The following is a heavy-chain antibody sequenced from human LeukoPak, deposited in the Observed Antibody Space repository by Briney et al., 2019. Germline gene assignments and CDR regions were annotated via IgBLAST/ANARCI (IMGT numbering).Heavy chain of an antibody. J-gene: IGHJ4*02. CDR3: ARGGDYPFDY. CDR1: GFTFSSYW. Sequence: GGSLRLSCAASGFTFSSYWMLWVRQVPGKGLVWVSRINSGGSSTSHADSVKGRFTISRDNAKNTLYLQMNSLRAGDTAVYYCARGGDYPFDYWGQGTLVTVSS. V-gene: IGHV3-74*01. CDR2: INSGGSST. D-gene: IGHD4-17*01.